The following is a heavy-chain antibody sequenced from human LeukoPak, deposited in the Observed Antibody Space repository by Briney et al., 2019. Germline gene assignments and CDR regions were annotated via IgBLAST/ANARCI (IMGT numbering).Heavy chain of an antibody. Sequence: GGSLRLSCAASGFTFSSHNMNWVRQAPGKGLEWVSYISSSSSIFYADSVMGRFTISRDNAKNSLYLQMNSLRDEDTAVYYCASYLYWWSDLGYWGQGTLVTVSS. V-gene: IGHV3-48*02. CDR3: ASYLYWWSDLGY. D-gene: IGHD2-8*02. CDR1: GFTFSSHN. CDR2: ISSSSSI. J-gene: IGHJ4*02.